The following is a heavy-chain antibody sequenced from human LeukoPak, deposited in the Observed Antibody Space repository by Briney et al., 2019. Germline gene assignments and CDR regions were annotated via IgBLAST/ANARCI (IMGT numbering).Heavy chain of an antibody. CDR1: GYTFTGYY. Sequence: GAPVKVSCKASGYTFTGYYMHWVRQAPGQGLEWMGWINPNSGGTNYAQKFQGRVTMTRDTSISTAYMELSRLRSDDTAVYYCARGLRISYNWFDPWGQGTLVTVSS. D-gene: IGHD3-16*01. J-gene: IGHJ5*02. V-gene: IGHV1-2*02. CDR3: ARGLRISYNWFDP. CDR2: INPNSGGT.